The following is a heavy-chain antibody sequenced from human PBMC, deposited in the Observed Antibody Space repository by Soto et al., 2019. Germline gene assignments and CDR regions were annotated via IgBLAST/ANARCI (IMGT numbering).Heavy chain of an antibody. CDR2: ISPGGAN. Sequence: QVQLQESGPGLVKPSDTLSLTCAVSGTSISGDYWWGWIRQTPGKGMEWIGYISPGGANHYNPSLGSRLTMSVDTSSSQFSLKLSSVTAVDAALYYCTRKTGGYYFFGYWGRGTLVTVSS. D-gene: IGHD2-8*02. CDR1: GTSISGDYW. J-gene: IGHJ4*02. V-gene: IGHV4-28*01. CDR3: TRKTGGYYFFGY.